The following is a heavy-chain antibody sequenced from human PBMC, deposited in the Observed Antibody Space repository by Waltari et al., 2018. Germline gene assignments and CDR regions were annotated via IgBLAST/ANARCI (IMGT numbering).Heavy chain of an antibody. J-gene: IGHJ3*02. V-gene: IGHV1-2*02. CDR1: GYTFTGYY. CDR2: INPNSGGT. CDR3: ARDSNPAYYSSSSRFDAFDI. Sequence: QVQLVQSGAEVKKPGASVKVSCKASGYTFTGYYMHWVRQAPGQGLEWMGWINPNSGGTNYAQKFQGRVTMTRDTSISTAYMELSRLRSDDTAVYYCARDSNPAYYSSSSRFDAFDIWGQGTMVTVSS. D-gene: IGHD6-6*01.